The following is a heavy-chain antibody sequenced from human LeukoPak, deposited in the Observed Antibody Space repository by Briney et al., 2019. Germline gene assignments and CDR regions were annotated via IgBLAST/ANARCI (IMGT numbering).Heavy chain of an antibody. V-gene: IGHV1-46*01. Sequence: ASVKVSCKASGYTFTSYYMHWVRQAPGQGLEWMGIINPSGGSTSYAQKFQSRVTMTRDMSTSTVYMELSSLRSEDTAVYCCARVDSSGWYWNWFDPWGQGTLVTVSS. D-gene: IGHD6-19*01. CDR2: INPSGGST. CDR1: GYTFTSYY. CDR3: ARVDSSGWYWNWFDP. J-gene: IGHJ5*02.